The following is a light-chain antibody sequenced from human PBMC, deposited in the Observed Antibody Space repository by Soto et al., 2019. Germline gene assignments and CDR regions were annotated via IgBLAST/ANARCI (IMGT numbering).Light chain of an antibody. CDR1: SSDVGGYNY. CDR2: DVS. CDR3: CSYAGSYTLV. Sequence: QSALTQPRSVSGSRGQSVTISCTGTSSDVGGYNYVSWYQPHPGKAPKLMIYDVSKRPSGVPDRFSGSKSGNTASLTISGLQAEDEADYYCCSYAGSYTLVFGGGTKVTVL. J-gene: IGLJ2*01. V-gene: IGLV2-11*01.